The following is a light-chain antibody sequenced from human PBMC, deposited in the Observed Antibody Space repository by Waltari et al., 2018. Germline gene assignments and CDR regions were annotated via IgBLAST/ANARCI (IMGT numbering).Light chain of an antibody. CDR2: EVS. CDR1: QSLLHTDGKTY. Sequence: IVMTQPPLSLSLTPGQSASISCKSSQSLLHTDGKTYLHWYLQKPGQPPQLLMYEVSRRFTGVPERFSGSGSGTDFTLTIRRVEAGDVGIYYCMQGIHLISFGQGTRLEIK. V-gene: IGKV2-29*02. J-gene: IGKJ5*01. CDR3: MQGIHLIS.